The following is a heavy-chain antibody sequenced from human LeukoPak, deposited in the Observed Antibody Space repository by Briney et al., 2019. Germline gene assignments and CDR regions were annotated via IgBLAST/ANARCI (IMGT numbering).Heavy chain of an antibody. D-gene: IGHD2-21*02. CDR3: ARPPDPGDCGAAFEW. CDR1: GYSISSGYF. J-gene: IGHJ4*02. V-gene: IGHV4-38-2*01. Sequence: PSETLSLTCGVSGYSISSGYFWGWIRQSPGKGLEWIGRIWQSGTTYFNPSLKSRVTISVDTSKDQFSLNVKSVTAADTAVYYCARPPDPGDCGAAFEWWGPGTLVTVSS. CDR2: IWQSGTT.